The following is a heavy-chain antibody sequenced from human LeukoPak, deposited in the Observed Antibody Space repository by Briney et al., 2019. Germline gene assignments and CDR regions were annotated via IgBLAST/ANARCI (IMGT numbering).Heavy chain of an antibody. V-gene: IGHV4-39*01. Sequence: PETLSLTCTVSGGSISSSSYDWGWIRHPPGKGRVWIGNIYDGGSTYYNPSLKSRVTISVDTSKNQFSLKLSSLPDADTAVYYCARTGGGLYYDILTGWPTNGFDPWGQGPLVTVSS. CDR2: IYDGGST. D-gene: IGHD3-9*01. CDR1: GGSISSSSYD. J-gene: IGHJ5*02. CDR3: ARTGGGLYYDILTGWPTNGFDP.